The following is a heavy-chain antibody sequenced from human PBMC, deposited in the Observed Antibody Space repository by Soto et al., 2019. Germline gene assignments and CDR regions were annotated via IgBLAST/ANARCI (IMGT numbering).Heavy chain of an antibody. Sequence: SETLSLTCTVSGGSISSGGYYWSWIRQHPGKGLEWIGYIYYSGSTYYNPSLKSRVTISVDTSKNQFSLKLSSVTAADTAVYYCAREGCECLDLRRFDPWGQGTLVTVSS. CDR3: AREGCECLDLRRFDP. V-gene: IGHV4-31*03. CDR2: IYYSGST. J-gene: IGHJ5*02. CDR1: GGSISSGGYY. D-gene: IGHD1-1*01.